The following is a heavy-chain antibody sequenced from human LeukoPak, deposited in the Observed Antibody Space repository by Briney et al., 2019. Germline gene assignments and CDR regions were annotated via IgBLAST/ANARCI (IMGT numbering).Heavy chain of an antibody. D-gene: IGHD3-22*01. CDR3: ARRSTMIVAHDAFDI. V-gene: IGHV4-61*02. Sequence: SETLSLTCTVSGGSISSGSYYWSWIRQPAGKGLEWIGRIYTSGSTNYNPSLKSRVTISVDTSKNQFSLKLSSVTAADTSVYYCARRSTMIVAHDAFDIWGQGTMVTVSS. CDR1: GGSISSGSYY. J-gene: IGHJ3*02. CDR2: IYTSGST.